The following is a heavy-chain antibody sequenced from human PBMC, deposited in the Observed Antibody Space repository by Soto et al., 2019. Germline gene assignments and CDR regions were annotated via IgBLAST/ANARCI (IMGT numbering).Heavy chain of an antibody. V-gene: IGHV3-21*01. Sequence: EVQLVESGGGLVKPGGSLRLSCAASGFTFSSYTMNWVRQAPGRGLAWVSSIGTSSSYIYYAYSVKGRFTISRDNAKNSLFLQMNSLRADDTAVYYCARDSVRDYLYYYYGMDVWGQGTTVTVSS. J-gene: IGHJ6*02. CDR3: ARDSVRDYLYYYYGMDV. D-gene: IGHD4-17*01. CDR1: GFTFSSYT. CDR2: IGTSSSYI.